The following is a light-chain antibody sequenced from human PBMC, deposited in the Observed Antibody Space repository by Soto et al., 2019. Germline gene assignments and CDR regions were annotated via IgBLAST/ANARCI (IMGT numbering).Light chain of an antibody. J-gene: IGLJ1*01. CDR3: QSYDSSLSAPYV. CDR2: YNT. V-gene: IGLV1-40*01. Sequence: QSVLTQPPSVSGAPGQRVTISCTVSGSTFGAGSDVHWYQQVPGTAPKLLISYNTNRPSGVPDRFSGSKSGTSASLAISGLQPEDEADYYCQSYDSSLSAPYVFGTGTKLTVL. CDR1: GSTFGAGSD.